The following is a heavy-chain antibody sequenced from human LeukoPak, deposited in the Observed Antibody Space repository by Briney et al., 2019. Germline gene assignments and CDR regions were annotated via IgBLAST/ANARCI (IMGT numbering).Heavy chain of an antibody. Sequence: GRSLRLSCAASGFAFGDFAMNWIRQDPGQGLEWVGFIKTTLYGGTTEYAASVKGRFTISRDDSKAIAYLQMNSLKTEDTAVYYCTRDHRDDWNPGYYFDYWGQGTLVTVSS. D-gene: IGHD1-1*01. CDR1: GFAFGDFA. CDR2: IKTTLYGGTT. V-gene: IGHV3-49*03. CDR3: TRDHRDDWNPGYYFDY. J-gene: IGHJ4*02.